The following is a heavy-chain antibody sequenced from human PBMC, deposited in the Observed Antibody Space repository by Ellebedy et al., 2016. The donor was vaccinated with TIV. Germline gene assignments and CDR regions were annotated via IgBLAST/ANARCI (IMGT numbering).Heavy chain of an antibody. Sequence: SETLSLXCTVSGGSISSYYWSWIRQPPGKGLEWIGYIYYSGSTNYNPSLKSRVTISVDTSKNQFSLKLSSVTAADTAVYYCARSGWGDYVDPFQPYYYYYGMDVWGQGTTVTVSS. V-gene: IGHV4-59*01. CDR2: IYYSGST. CDR1: GGSISSYY. CDR3: ARSGWGDYVDPFQPYYYYYGMDV. D-gene: IGHD4-17*01. J-gene: IGHJ6*02.